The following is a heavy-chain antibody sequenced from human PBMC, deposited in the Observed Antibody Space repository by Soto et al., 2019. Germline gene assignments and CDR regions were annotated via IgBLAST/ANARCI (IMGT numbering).Heavy chain of an antibody. CDR2: VNHSGSA. D-gene: IGHD6-6*01. CDR3: ARKRRGTYSSSPFDY. CDR1: GGSFNVYY. V-gene: IGHV4-34*01. Sequence: SETLSLTCAVYGGSFNVYYWSWIRQPPGKGLEWIGEVNHSGSASYSPSLKSRATISVETSKNQFSLKLSSVTAAETALYYCARKRRGTYSSSPFDYWGQGTLVTVSS. J-gene: IGHJ4*02.